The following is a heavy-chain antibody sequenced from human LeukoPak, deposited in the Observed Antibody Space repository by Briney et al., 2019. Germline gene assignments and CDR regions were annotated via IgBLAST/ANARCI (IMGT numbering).Heavy chain of an antibody. CDR3: ATDHRPRLRYFDWLSPFDY. D-gene: IGHD3-9*01. Sequence: ASVKVSCKVSGYTLNELSMHWVRQAPGKGLEWMGGFDREDGETIYAQKFQGRVTMTEDTSTDTAYMELSSLRSEDTAVYYCATDHRPRLRYFDWLSPFDYWGQGTLVTVSS. V-gene: IGHV1-24*01. CDR2: FDREDGET. J-gene: IGHJ4*02. CDR1: GYTLNELS.